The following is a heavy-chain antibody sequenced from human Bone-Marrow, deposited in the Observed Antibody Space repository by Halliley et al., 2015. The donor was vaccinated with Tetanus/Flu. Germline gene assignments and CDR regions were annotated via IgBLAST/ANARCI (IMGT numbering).Heavy chain of an antibody. V-gene: IGHV4-61*07. CDR3: ARRSVGWGRGWFAP. D-gene: IGHD6-19*01. CDR2: FYFGGTT. J-gene: IGHJ5*02. Sequence: LEWIGHFYFGGTTKYNSSLQCPVILSMDTSKNEFSLKLTSVTAADTALYFCARRSVGWGRGWFAPWGQGTLVTISS.